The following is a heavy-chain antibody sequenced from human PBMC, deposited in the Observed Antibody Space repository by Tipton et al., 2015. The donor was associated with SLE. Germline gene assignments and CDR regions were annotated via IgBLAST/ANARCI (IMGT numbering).Heavy chain of an antibody. Sequence: TLSLTCTVSGYSISSGYYWGSIRQPPGKGLEWIGSIYHSGSTHSNPTLNCRVTISVDTSKNQFSLKLSSVTAADTAVYYCAREATIFGVVRGWFDPWGQGTLVTVSS. D-gene: IGHD3-3*01. V-gene: IGHV4-38-2*02. CDR1: GYSISSGYY. J-gene: IGHJ5*02. CDR2: IYHSGST. CDR3: AREATIFGVVRGWFDP.